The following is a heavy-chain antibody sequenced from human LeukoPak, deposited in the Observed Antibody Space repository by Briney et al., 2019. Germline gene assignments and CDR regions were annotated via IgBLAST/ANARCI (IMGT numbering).Heavy chain of an antibody. CDR1: GYTFTGYY. Sequence: GASVKVSCKASGYTFTGYYMHWVRQAPGQGLEWMGWVNPNSGGTNYAQKFQGRVTMTRDTSISTAYMELSRLRSDDTAVYYCARGPPQQLVLGWFAPGGQGPLVTVPS. D-gene: IGHD6-13*01. CDR3: ARGPPQQLVLGWFAP. CDR2: VNPNSGGT. V-gene: IGHV1-2*02. J-gene: IGHJ5*02.